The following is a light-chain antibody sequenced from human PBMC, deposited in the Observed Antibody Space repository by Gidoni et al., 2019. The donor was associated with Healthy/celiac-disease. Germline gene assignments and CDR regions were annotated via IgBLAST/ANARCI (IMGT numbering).Light chain of an antibody. Sequence: SYELTQPLSVSVALGQTARITCGGNNIGSKNVHWYQQKPGQAAVLVIYRDSNRPSGIPERFSGSNSGNTATLTISRAQAGDEADYYCQGWDSSTVVFGGGTKLTVL. CDR3: QGWDSSTVV. J-gene: IGLJ2*01. V-gene: IGLV3-9*01. CDR2: RDS. CDR1: NIGSKN.